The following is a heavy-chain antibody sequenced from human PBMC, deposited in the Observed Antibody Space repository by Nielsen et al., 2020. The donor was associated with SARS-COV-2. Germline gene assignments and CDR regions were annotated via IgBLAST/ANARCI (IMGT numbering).Heavy chain of an antibody. D-gene: IGHD3-3*02. CDR1: GGSISGGPYS. V-gene: IGHV4-30-2*06. CDR3: AGTLTIFGVAPTLDY. CDR2: IFQTGRT. Sequence: SETLSLTCAVSGGSISGGPYSWSWIRKSPGKGLEWLGHIFQTGRTHYNPSLQSRVTISLDTSKRQFSLRLSSLTAADTAVYYCAGTLTIFGVAPTLDYWGQGTLVTVSS. J-gene: IGHJ4*02.